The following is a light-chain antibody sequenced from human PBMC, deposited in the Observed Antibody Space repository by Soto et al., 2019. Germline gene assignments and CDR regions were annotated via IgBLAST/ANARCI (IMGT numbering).Light chain of an antibody. J-gene: IGLJ6*01. CDR1: SSDVGGYNY. Sequence: QSALTQPASVSGSPGQSITISCTGTSSDVGGYNYVSWYQQHPGKAPKLIIYEVSNRPSGVSNRFSGSKSGNTASLTISGLQAEDEADYYCSSYTSSNTLGNVFGTGTQLTVL. CDR2: EVS. V-gene: IGLV2-14*01. CDR3: SSYTSSNTLGNV.